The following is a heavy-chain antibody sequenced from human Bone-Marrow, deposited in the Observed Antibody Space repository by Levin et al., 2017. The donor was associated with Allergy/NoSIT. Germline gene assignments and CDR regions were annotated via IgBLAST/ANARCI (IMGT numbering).Heavy chain of an antibody. D-gene: IGHD3-10*01. V-gene: IGHV7-4-1*02. CDR1: GYTFTTHA. CDR2: INTNTGNP. Sequence: ASVKVSCKASGYTFTTHAINWVRQAPGQGLESMGWINTNTGNPTYAQGFTGRFVFSLDTSVSTAYLQISDLNVEDTAVYYCARDRGGGRWHWFDPWGQGTLVTVSS. J-gene: IGHJ5*02. CDR3: ARDRGGGRWHWFDP.